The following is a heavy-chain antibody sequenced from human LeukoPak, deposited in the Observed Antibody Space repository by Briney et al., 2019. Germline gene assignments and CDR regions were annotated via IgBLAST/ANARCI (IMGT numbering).Heavy chain of an antibody. CDR1: GFTFRRYS. D-gene: IGHD6-6*01. J-gene: IGHJ4*02. CDR2: ISSGSDYI. Sequence: GGSLRLSCTASGFTFRRYSFNWVRQAPGKGLEWVSTISSGSDYIYYADSVRGRFTISRDNAENSLYLQMNSPRAEDTAVYYCTRDLSLAAPQGFDYWGQGTLVTVSS. CDR3: TRDLSLAAPQGFDY. V-gene: IGHV3-21*01.